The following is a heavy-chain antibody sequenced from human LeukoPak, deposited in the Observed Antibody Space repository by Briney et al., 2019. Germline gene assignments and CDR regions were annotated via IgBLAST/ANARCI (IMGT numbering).Heavy chain of an antibody. Sequence: SETLSLTCAVYGGSISSGDYSWSWLRQPPGKGLEWNGYICHSRSTYYTPSIKSRITIAVDRSKNQFSLKLSSVTAADTAVYYCARDSYGDYHDYWGQGTLVTVSS. CDR2: ICHSRST. CDR1: GGSISSGDYS. V-gene: IGHV4-30-2*01. D-gene: IGHD4-17*01. J-gene: IGHJ4*02. CDR3: ARDSYGDYHDY.